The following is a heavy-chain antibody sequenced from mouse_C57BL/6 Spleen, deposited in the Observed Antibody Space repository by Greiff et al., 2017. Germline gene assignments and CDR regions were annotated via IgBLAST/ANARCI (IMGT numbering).Heavy chain of an antibody. V-gene: IGHV10-1*01. CDR2: IRSKSNNYAS. Sequence: EVQLEEPGGGLVQPKGSLKLSCAASGFSFNTYAMNWVRQAPGKGLEWVARIRSKSNNYASYYADSVKDRFTISSEDSESMLYLQMNNLKTEDTAMYYCVRHHGYYAMDYWGQGTSVTVAS. CDR1: GFSFNTYA. J-gene: IGHJ4*01. CDR3: VRHHGYYAMDY.